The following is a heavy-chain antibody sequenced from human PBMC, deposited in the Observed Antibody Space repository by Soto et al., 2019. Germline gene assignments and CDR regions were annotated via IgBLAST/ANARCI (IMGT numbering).Heavy chain of an antibody. CDR1: GGSISSSNW. CDR2: SYHSGST. Sequence: SETLSLTCAVSGGSISSSNWWSWVRQPPGKGLEWIGESYHSGSTNYNPSLKSRVTISVDKSKNQFSLKLSSVTAADTAVYYCARAHTPHYYGMDVWGQGTTVTVSS. CDR3: ARAHTPHYYGMDV. V-gene: IGHV4-4*02. J-gene: IGHJ6*02.